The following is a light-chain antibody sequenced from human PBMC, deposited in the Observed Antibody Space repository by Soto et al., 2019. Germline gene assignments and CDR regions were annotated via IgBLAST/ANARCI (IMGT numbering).Light chain of an antibody. Sequence: QSALTQPASVSGSPGQSITISCTGTSSDVGGYNYVSWYQQHPGKAPKLMIYEVSTRPSGVSNRFSGSKSGNTASLTISGLQAEDESDYYCSSYTSSGTYVFGTGTKVTVL. J-gene: IGLJ1*01. V-gene: IGLV2-14*01. CDR3: SSYTSSGTYV. CDR1: SSDVGGYNY. CDR2: EVS.